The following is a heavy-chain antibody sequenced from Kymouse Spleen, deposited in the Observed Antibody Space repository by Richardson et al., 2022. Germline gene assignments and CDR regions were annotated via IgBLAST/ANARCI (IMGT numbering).Heavy chain of an antibody. CDR3: ARGENCSSTSCHNWFDP. V-gene: IGHV4-34*01. CDR2: INHSGST. CDR1: GGSFSGYY. J-gene: IGHJ5*02. D-gene: IGHD2-2*02. Sequence: QVQLQQWGAGLLKPSETLSLTCAVYGGSFSGYYWSWIRQPPGKGLEWIGEINHSGSTNYNPSLKSRVTISVDTSKNQFSLKLSSVTAADTAVYYCARGENCSSTSCHNWFDPWGQGTLVTVSS.